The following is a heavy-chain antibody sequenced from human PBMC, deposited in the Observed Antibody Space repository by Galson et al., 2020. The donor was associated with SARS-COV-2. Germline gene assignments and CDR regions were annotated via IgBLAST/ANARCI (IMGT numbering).Heavy chain of an antibody. CDR3: ARGLAVAGHRNLFDP. CDR2: RYYSGRT. Sequence: RYYSGRTYSNPALKSRLSISVDTSKNQFYLELRSVTAADTAIYSCARGLAVAGHRNLFDPWGRGTLVTVSS. J-gene: IGHJ5*02. V-gene: IGHV4-31*02. D-gene: IGHD6-19*01.